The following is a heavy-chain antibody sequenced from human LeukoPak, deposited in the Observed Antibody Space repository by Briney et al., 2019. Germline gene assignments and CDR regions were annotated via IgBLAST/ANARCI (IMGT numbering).Heavy chain of an antibody. D-gene: IGHD6-6*01. CDR3: ARAAARPPVDWFDP. J-gene: IGHJ5*02. CDR1: GGSFSGYY. CDR2: IYYSGST. Sequence: PSETLSLTCAVYGGSFSGYYWSWIRQPPGKGLEWIGSIYYSGSTYYNPSLKSRVTISVDTSKNQFSLKLSSVTAADTAVYYCARAAARPPVDWFDPWGQGTLVTVSS. V-gene: IGHV4-34*01.